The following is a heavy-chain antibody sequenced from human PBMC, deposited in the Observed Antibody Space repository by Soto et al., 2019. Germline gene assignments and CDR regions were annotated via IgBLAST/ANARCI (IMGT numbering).Heavy chain of an antibody. CDR2: INPDSGAT. CDR3: ARGDYGTGGYPLPDVDY. Sequence: HEHLVQSGAEVKRPGASLKVSCKASGYSFTGYYIHWVRQAPGQGLEWMGWINPDSGATNYAQNFQGRVTLTSDTSISTASMDLTSLTSDDTAVYYCARGDYGTGGYPLPDVDYWGQGTLVTVSS. CDR1: GYSFTGYY. J-gene: IGHJ4*02. V-gene: IGHV1-2*02. D-gene: IGHD2-8*02.